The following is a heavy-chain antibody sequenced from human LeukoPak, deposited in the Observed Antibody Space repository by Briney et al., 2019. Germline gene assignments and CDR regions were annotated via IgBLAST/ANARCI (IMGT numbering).Heavy chain of an antibody. J-gene: IGHJ5*02. D-gene: IGHD6-13*01. Sequence: SETLSLTCTVSGASMSSYYWSWIRQPAGKGLEWIGRIYTSGSTNYNPSLKSRVTMSVDTSNNQFSLKLNSVTAADTAVYYCARVVAAAGNNWFDPWGQGTLVTVSS. CDR3: ARVVAAAGNNWFDP. CDR2: IYTSGST. V-gene: IGHV4-4*07. CDR1: GASMSSYY.